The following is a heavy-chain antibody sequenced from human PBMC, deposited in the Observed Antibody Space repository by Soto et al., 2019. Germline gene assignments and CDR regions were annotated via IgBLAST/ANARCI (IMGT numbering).Heavy chain of an antibody. D-gene: IGHD2-21*02. J-gene: IGHJ6*02. V-gene: IGHV3-11*01. Sequence: GGSLRLSCAASGFTFSDYYMSWIRQAPGKGLEWVSYISSSGSTIYYADSVKGRFTISRDNAKNSLYLQMNSLRAEDTAVYYCARDRADSNYYYYGMDVWGQGTTVTVSS. CDR1: GFTFSDYY. CDR3: ARDRADSNYYYYGMDV. CDR2: ISSSGSTI.